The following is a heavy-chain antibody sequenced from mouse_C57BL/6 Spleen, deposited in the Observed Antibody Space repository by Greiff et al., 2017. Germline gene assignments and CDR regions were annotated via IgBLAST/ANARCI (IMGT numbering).Heavy chain of an antibody. Sequence: QVQLQQPGTELVKPGASVKLSCKASGYTFTSYWMHWVKQRPGQGLEWIGNINPSNGGTNYNEKFKSKATLTVDKSSSTAYMQLSSLTSEDSAVYYCARSQIYYDYERYAMDYWGPGTSVTVSS. V-gene: IGHV1-53*01. CDR3: ARSQIYYDYERYAMDY. CDR1: GYTFTSYW. CDR2: INPSNGGT. J-gene: IGHJ4*01. D-gene: IGHD2-4*01.